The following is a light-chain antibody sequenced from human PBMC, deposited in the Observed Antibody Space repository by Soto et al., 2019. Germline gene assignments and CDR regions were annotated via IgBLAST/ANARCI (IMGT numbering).Light chain of an antibody. CDR3: SSYTTSSTRV. Sequence: SVLTQPASVSGSPGQSITISCTGTSSDVGAYDFVSWYQQHPDKAPKLMIYEVRNRPSGVSNRFSGSKSVNTATLTISWLQAEDEADYYCSSYTTSSTRVFGTGTKVTVL. V-gene: IGLV2-14*03. CDR2: EVR. CDR1: SSDVGAYDF. J-gene: IGLJ1*01.